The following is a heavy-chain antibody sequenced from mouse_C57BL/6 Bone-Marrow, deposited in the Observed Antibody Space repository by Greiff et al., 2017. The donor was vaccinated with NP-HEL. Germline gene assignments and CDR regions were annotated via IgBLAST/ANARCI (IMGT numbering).Heavy chain of an antibody. CDR2: INPSNGGT. J-gene: IGHJ2*01. D-gene: IGHD2-4*01. V-gene: IGHV1-53*01. Sequence: QVQLQQPGTELVKPGASVKLSCKASGYTFTSYWMHWVKQRPGQGLEWIGNINPSNGGTNYNEKFKSKATLTVDKSYSTAYMQISSLTSEDSAVYYCGRYDYEEYYFDYWGKGTTLTVSS. CDR3: GRYDYEEYYFDY. CDR1: GYTFTSYW.